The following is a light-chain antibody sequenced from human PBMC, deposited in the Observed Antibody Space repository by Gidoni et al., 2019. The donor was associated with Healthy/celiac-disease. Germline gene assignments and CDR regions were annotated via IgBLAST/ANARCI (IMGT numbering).Light chain of an antibody. CDR3: QQYGSSPQT. J-gene: IGKJ1*01. CDR2: GAS. CDR1: QSVSSSY. V-gene: IGKV3-20*01. Sequence: LTQSPGTLSLSPGERATLSCRASQSVSSSYLAWYQQKPGQAPRLLIYGASSRATGIPDRFSGSGSGTDFTLTISRLEPEDFAVYYCQQYGSSPQTFGQGTKVEIK.